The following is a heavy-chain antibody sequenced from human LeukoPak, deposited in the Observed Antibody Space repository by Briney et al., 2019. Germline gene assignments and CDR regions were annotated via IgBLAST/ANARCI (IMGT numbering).Heavy chain of an antibody. CDR3: ARQRADYYYYYMDV. V-gene: IGHV4-39*01. Sequence: NASETLSLTCIVSGGSISGTNSYWAWIRQPAGKGLEWIGSIYFSGSTFYKSSLESRLNMSVDMSKNQFSLKVRSVTAADTAVYYCARQRADYYYYYMDVSGKGNTVTVSS. CDR2: IYFSGST. CDR1: GGSISGTNSY. J-gene: IGHJ6*03.